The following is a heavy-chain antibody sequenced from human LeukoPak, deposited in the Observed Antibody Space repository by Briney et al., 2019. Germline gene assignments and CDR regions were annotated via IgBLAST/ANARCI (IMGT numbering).Heavy chain of an antibody. J-gene: IGHJ3*02. D-gene: IGHD5-12*01. CDR3: AKEPDEYGYGAFDI. Sequence: GGSLRLSCAASGFTFSSYGMHWVRQAPGKGLEWVAFIRYDGSNKYYADSVKGRFTISRDNSKNTLYLQMNSLRAEDTAVYYCAKEPDEYGYGAFDIWGQGTMVTVSS. CDR2: IRYDGSNK. CDR1: GFTFSSYG. V-gene: IGHV3-30*02.